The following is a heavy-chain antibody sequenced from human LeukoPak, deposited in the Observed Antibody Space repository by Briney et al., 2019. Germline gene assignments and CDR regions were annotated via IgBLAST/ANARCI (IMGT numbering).Heavy chain of an antibody. CDR2: IIPIFGTA. D-gene: IGHD6-19*01. Sequence: SVTVSCKASGGTFSSYAISWVRQAPGQGREWMGGIIPIFGTANYAQKFQGRVTITTHESTSTAYMELSSLGSDGTGVYYCAVVASMPGGMRGCDYWGQGTLVSV. J-gene: IGHJ4*02. CDR1: GGTFSSYA. V-gene: IGHV1-69*05. CDR3: AVVASMPGGMRGCDY.